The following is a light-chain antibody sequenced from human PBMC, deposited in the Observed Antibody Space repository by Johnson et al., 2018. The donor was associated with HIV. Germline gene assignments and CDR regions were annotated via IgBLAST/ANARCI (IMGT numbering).Light chain of an antibody. CDR3: GAWDSTLSAYV. CDR1: SSNIGNNY. Sequence: QSVLTQPPSVSAAPGQKVTISCSGSSSNIGNNYVSWYQQLPGTAPKLLIYDNNKRPSGIPDRFSASKSGTSATLGIPGLPTGDEADYYCGAWDSTLSAYVFGTGTKVTVL. J-gene: IGLJ1*01. CDR2: DNN. V-gene: IGLV1-51*01.